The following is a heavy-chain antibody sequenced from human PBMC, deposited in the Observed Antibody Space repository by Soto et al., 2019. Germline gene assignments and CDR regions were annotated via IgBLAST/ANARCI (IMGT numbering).Heavy chain of an antibody. CDR1: GASLLSSY. D-gene: IGHD1-26*01. CDR2: IFSSGRT. CDR3: AKGWDVKYYDK. J-gene: IGHJ4*02. Sequence: PSETLSLTCSVSGASLLSSYWSWVRQPAGKGLEWIGHIFSSGRTSYNPSLKSRLTMSIDTSKNLFSLNLSSVTAADTAVYYCAKGWDVKYYDKWGQGNLVTVSS. V-gene: IGHV4-4*07.